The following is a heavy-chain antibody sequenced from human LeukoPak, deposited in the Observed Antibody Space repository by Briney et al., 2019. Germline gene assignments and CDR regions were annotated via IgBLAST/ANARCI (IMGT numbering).Heavy chain of an antibody. D-gene: IGHD3/OR15-3a*01. CDR3: AKDRIPDGFCSIDN. CDR2: IYAGGST. J-gene: IGHJ4*02. Sequence: GGSLRLSCAASGFTVSSNYMSWVRQAPGKGLEWVSLIYAGGSTYYADAVKGRFTISRHNSKNTLHLQMNSLRVEDTAVYYCAKDRIPDGFCSIDNWGQGALVIVSS. V-gene: IGHV3-53*01. CDR1: GFTVSSNY.